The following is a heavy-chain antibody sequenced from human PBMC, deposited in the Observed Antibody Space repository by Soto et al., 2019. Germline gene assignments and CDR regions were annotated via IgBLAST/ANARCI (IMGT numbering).Heavy chain of an antibody. CDR1: GFTFSIYS. CDR3: VKSGDNYNALDY. Sequence: GGSLRLSCAASGFTFSIYSMNWVRQAPGKGLEWIGYSSNSGSFTRYADSVKGRFSISRDNAKNSLYLQINSLRGDDTAIYYCVKSGDNYNALDYWGQGTPVTVSS. D-gene: IGHD1-1*01. CDR2: SSNSGSFT. J-gene: IGHJ4*02. V-gene: IGHV3-21*05.